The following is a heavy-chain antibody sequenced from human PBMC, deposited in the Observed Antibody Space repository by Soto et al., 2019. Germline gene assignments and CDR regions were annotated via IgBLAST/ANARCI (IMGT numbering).Heavy chain of an antibody. CDR2: ISGYNGNT. D-gene: IGHD1-7*01. Sequence: QVPLVQSGTEVRKPGASVKVSCKASGYTFTSYGINWVRQAPGQGLEWMGWISGYNGNTDYVQRLQDRVTMTTDTAPRTAYMELRNLRSDDSAVYYCARTDLKLRGLDYWGQGTLVTVSS. V-gene: IGHV1-18*01. CDR3: ARTDLKLRGLDY. CDR1: GYTFTSYG. J-gene: IGHJ4*02.